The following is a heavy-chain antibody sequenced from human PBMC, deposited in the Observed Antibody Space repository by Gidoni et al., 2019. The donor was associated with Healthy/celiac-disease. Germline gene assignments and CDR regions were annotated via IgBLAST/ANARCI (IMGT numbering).Heavy chain of an antibody. CDR3: ARPFVQWLVTSAFDI. D-gene: IGHD6-19*01. CDR1: GFTFSSHW. V-gene: IGHV3-7*03. CDR2: IKQDGSEK. Sequence: EVQLVESGGGLVQPGGSLRLSCAASGFTFSSHWMSWVRQAPGKGLEWVANIKQDGSEKYYVDSVKGRFTISRDNAKNSLYLQMNSLRAEDTAVYYCARPFVQWLVTSAFDIWGQGTMVTVSS. J-gene: IGHJ3*02.